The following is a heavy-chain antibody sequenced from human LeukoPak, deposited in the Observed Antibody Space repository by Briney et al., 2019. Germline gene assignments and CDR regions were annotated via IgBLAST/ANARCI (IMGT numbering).Heavy chain of an antibody. Sequence: SETLSLTCTVSGVSIGSYYWSWIRQPPGEGLEWIGYIYYSGNTNYNTPLKSRATTSEDTSKKQSSLHLSSVTAADTAVYYCARFYCAGGSCYLGDAFDIWGQGTRVTVSS. CDR1: GVSIGSYY. J-gene: IGHJ3*02. D-gene: IGHD2-15*01. CDR3: ARFYCAGGSCYLGDAFDI. V-gene: IGHV4-59*01. CDR2: IYYSGNT.